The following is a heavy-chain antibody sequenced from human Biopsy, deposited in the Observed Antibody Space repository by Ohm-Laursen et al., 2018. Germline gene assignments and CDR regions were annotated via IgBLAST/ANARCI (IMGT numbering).Heavy chain of an antibody. CDR3: ARVRGGFLEWFDY. J-gene: IGHJ5*01. Sequence: SDTLSLTCTVSGDSIGTYYWTWIRQPPGKGLEWIASIYYSGTTNKNPSLKSRVTISVDTSKRQFYLELSSVTAADTAIYYCARVRGGFLEWFDYWGQGTLITVSS. V-gene: IGHV4-59*07. CDR1: GDSIGTYY. CDR2: IYYSGTT. D-gene: IGHD3-3*01.